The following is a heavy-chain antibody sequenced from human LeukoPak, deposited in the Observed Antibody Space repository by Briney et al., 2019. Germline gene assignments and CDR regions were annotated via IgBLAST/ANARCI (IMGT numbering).Heavy chain of an antibody. CDR1: GFTFNDYY. J-gene: IGHJ5*02. CDR2: INIGGTNT. V-gene: IGHV3-11*01. Sequence: GGSLRLSCAASGFTFNDYYMSWIRQASGKGLEWLSYINIGGTNTHYADSVKGRFTISRDNAKKSLYLEMNNLRAEGTAVYYCATDGAGFDTWGQGVLVTVSS. CDR3: ATDGAGFDT.